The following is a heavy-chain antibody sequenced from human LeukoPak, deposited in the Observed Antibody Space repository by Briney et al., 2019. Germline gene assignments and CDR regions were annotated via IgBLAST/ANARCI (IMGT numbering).Heavy chain of an antibody. D-gene: IGHD3-9*01. Sequence: SETLSLTCAVSGYSISSGYYRGWIRQPPGKGLEWIGSIYHSGSTYYNPSLKSRVTISVDTSKNQFSLKLSSVTAADTAVYYCARDLVQGYDILTGPYDYWGQGTLVTVSS. CDR2: IYHSGST. CDR1: GYSISSGYY. CDR3: ARDLVQGYDILTGPYDY. J-gene: IGHJ4*02. V-gene: IGHV4-38-2*02.